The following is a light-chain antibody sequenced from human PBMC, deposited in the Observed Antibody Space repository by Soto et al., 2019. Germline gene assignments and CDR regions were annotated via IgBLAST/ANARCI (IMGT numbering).Light chain of an antibody. CDR2: DVS. J-gene: IGLJ1*01. Sequence: QSALTQPASVSGSPGQSITISCTGTSSDVGGYNYVYWYQQHPGKAPKLMIYDVSNRPSGVSNRFSGSKSGNTASLTISGLQAEDEADYFCSSYTSSSTPYVFGTGTKLTVL. V-gene: IGLV2-14*03. CDR1: SSDVGGYNY. CDR3: SSYTSSSTPYV.